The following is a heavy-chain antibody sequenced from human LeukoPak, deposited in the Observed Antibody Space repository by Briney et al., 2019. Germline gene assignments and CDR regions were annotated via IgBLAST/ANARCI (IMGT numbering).Heavy chain of an antibody. D-gene: IGHD6-19*01. CDR3: ARDRVGVGSSGWEN. CDR2: MSPNSGNT. V-gene: IGHV1-8*02. J-gene: IGHJ4*02. Sequence: ASVKVSCKASGGTFSSYAISWVRQAPGQGLEWMGWMSPNSGNTGYVQKFLGGVTMTRDTSISTAYMELSSLTSEDTAIYYCARDRVGVGSSGWENWGQGTLVTVSS. CDR1: GGTFSSYA.